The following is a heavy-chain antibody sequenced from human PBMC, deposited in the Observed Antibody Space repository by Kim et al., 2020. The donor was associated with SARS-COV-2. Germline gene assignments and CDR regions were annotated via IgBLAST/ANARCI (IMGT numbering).Heavy chain of an antibody. D-gene: IGHD3-3*01. Sequence: GESLKISCKGSGYSFTSYWISWVRQMPGKGLEWMGRIDPSDSYTNYSPSFQGHVTISADKSISTAYLQWSSLKASDTAMYYCARQGVAYTVGWCMDVWGQGTTVTVSS. V-gene: IGHV5-10-1*01. J-gene: IGHJ6*02. CDR3: ARQGVAYTVGWCMDV. CDR2: IDPSDSYT. CDR1: GYSFTSYW.